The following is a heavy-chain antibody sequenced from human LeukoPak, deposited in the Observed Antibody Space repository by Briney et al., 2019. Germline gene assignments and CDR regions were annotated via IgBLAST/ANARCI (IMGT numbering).Heavy chain of an antibody. CDR3: VRVSRSSSWYYFDY. J-gene: IGHJ4*02. V-gene: IGHV1-2*02. CDR1: GYTFTGYY. D-gene: IGHD6-13*01. Sequence: ASVKVSCXASGYTFTGYYMHWVRQAPGQGLGWMGWINPNSGGTNYAQKFQGRVTMTRDTSISTAYMELSRLRSDDTAVYYCVRVSRSSSWYYFDYWGQGTLVTVSS. CDR2: INPNSGGT.